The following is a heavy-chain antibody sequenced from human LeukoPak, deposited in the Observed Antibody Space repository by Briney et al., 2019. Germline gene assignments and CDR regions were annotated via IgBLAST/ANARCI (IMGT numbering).Heavy chain of an antibody. D-gene: IGHD5-18*01. CDR1: GFPFSDYY. Sequence: GGALRLSFAASGFPFSDYYMSWIRQAPGKGLEWVSYISSSSSTIYYADSVKGRFTISRDNAKNSLYLQMNSLRAEHTAVYYCARDTWIQSSYYYCYMDVWGKGTTVTISS. CDR3: ARDTWIQSSYYYCYMDV. CDR2: ISSSSSTI. V-gene: IGHV3-11*01. J-gene: IGHJ6*03.